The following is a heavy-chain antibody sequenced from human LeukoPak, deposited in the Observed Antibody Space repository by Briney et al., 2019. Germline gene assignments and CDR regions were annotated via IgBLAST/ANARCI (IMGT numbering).Heavy chain of an antibody. J-gene: IGHJ4*02. CDR3: ARLSRGIVGATDY. Sequence: PSETLSLTCTVSGGSISSSSYYWGWIRQPPGKGLEWIGSIYYSGSTYYNPSLKSRVTISVDTSKNQFSLKLSSVTAADTAVYYCARLSRGIVGATDYWGQGTLVTVSS. CDR1: GGSISSSSYY. D-gene: IGHD1-26*01. CDR2: IYYSGST. V-gene: IGHV4-39*07.